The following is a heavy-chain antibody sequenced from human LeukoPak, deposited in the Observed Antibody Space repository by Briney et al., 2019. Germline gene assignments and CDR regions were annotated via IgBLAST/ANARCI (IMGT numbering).Heavy chain of an antibody. V-gene: IGHV1-2*02. J-gene: IGHJ4*02. CDR2: INPNSGGT. Sequence: GASVKVSCKASGYTFTGYYMHWVRQAPGQGLEWMGWINPNSGGTKCAQKFQGRVTMTRDTSISTAYMELSRLRSDDTAVYYCARDRNDFWSGYEFGYWGQGTLVTVSS. CDR3: ARDRNDFWSGYEFGY. D-gene: IGHD3-3*01. CDR1: GYTFTGYY.